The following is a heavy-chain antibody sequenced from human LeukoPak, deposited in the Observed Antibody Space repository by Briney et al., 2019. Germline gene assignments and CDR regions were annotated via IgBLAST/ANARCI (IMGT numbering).Heavy chain of an antibody. J-gene: IGHJ4*02. CDR3: APDILTGYYSFNDY. CDR1: GFTFSSSA. Sequence: GGSLRLSCAASGFTFSSSAMSWVRQVPGKGLEWVSGISASGGSTYYADSVRGRFTISRDNSKNTLYLQMNSLRAEDTAVYYCAPDILTGYYSFNDYWGQGTLVTVSS. D-gene: IGHD3-9*01. V-gene: IGHV3-23*01. CDR2: ISASGGST.